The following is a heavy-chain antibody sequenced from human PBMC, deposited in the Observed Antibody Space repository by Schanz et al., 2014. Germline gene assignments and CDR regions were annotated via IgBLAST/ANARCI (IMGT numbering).Heavy chain of an antibody. CDR3: ARDTTWRLDL. CDR1: GGSIRSGTYY. J-gene: IGHJ2*01. CDR2: VFPNGIT. D-gene: IGHD1-1*01. Sequence: QVQLQESGPGLVKPSQTLSLTCTVSGGSIRSGTYYWSWIRQPAGKTLEWVGRVFPNGITNYNPSLKSRVPISLDTSNTQFSLTLTTLTAADTAVYYCARDTTWRLDLWGRGTLVTVSS. V-gene: IGHV4-61*02.